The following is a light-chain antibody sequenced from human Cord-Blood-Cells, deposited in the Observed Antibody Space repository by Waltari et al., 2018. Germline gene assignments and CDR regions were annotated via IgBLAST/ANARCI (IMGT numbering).Light chain of an antibody. Sequence: EIVLTQSPATLSLSPGERATLSCRDSQRVSSYLAWYQQKPGQAPRLLIYDASNRATGIPARFSGSGSGTDFTLTISSLEPEDFAVYYCQQRSNWPPTFGGGTKVEIK. CDR2: DAS. CDR1: QRVSSY. CDR3: QQRSNWPPT. J-gene: IGKJ4*01. V-gene: IGKV3-11*01.